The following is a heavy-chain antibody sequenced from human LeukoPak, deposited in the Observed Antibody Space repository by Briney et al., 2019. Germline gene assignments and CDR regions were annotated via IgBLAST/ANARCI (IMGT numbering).Heavy chain of an antibody. V-gene: IGHV3-33*01. D-gene: IGHD1-1*01. CDR2: IWFDGSNK. Sequence: GGSLRLSCAASGFTFSYYGMQWVRQAPGKGLEWVALIWFDGSNKHYADSVKGRFTISRDNSEDTLYLQMNSLRAEDTAVYYCVRDPSGSGFAFDSWGQGALVTVSS. CDR3: VRDPSGSGFAFDS. CDR1: GFTFSYYG. J-gene: IGHJ4*02.